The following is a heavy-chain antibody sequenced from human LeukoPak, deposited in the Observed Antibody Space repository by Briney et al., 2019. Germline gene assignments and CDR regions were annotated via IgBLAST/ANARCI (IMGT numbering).Heavy chain of an antibody. J-gene: IGHJ5*02. V-gene: IGHV3-9*01. Sequence: GGSLRLSCAASGFTFDDYAMHWVRQAPGKGLEWVSGISWNSGSIGYADSVKGRFTISRDNATNSLYLQMNSLRADDTAVYYCARVEENWFDPWGQGTLVTVSS. CDR2: ISWNSGSI. CDR3: ARVEENWFDP. CDR1: GFTFDDYA. D-gene: IGHD1-1*01.